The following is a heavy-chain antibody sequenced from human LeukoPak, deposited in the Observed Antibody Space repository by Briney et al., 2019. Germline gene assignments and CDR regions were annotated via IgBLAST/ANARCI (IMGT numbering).Heavy chain of an antibody. Sequence: GGSLRLSCAASGFTFSSYSMNWVRQAPGKGLEWVANIKQDGSEKYYVDSVKGRFTISRDNAKNSLYLQMNSLRAEDTAVYYCARGRNGSTYYYYYMDVWGKGTTVTISS. D-gene: IGHD3-10*01. CDR3: ARGRNGSTYYYYYMDV. CDR2: IKQDGSEK. V-gene: IGHV3-7*01. J-gene: IGHJ6*03. CDR1: GFTFSSYS.